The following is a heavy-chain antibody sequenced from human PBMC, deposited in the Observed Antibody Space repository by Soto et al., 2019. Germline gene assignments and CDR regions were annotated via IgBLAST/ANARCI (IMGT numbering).Heavy chain of an antibody. D-gene: IGHD4-17*01. CDR3: AALLYGDYSYDY. V-gene: IGHV3-53*01. CDR1: GFTVSSNY. Sequence: GGSLRLSCAASGFTVSSNYMSWVRQAPGKGLEWVSVIYSGGSTYYADSVKGRFTISRDNSKNTLYLQMNSLRAEDTAVYYCAALLYGDYSYDYWGQGTRVTVS. CDR2: IYSGGST. J-gene: IGHJ4*02.